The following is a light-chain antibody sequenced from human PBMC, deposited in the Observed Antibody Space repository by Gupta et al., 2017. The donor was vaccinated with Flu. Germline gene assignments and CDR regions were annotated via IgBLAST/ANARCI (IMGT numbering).Light chain of an antibody. CDR2: GNN. CDR1: NSNIGANYD. Sequence: QSVLTQPPSVFGVPGQSVTISCTGSNSNIGANYDVHWYQHLPGMAPQLLIHGNNNRPSGVPDRFSGSKSGTSASLAITGLQADDEADYYCQSFDSNLSAYVFGTGTKVTVL. CDR3: QSFDSNLSAYV. V-gene: IGLV1-40*01. J-gene: IGLJ1*01.